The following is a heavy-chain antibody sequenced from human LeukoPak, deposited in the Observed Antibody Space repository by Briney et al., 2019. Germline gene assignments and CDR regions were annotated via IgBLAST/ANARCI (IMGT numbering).Heavy chain of an antibody. Sequence: GGSLRLSCAASGFTFSSYSMNWVRQAPGKGLEWVSYISSSSSTIYYADSVKGRFTISRDNAKNSLYLQMNSLRAEDTAVYYCARGVAPYYYYGMDVWGQGTTVTVSS. CDR2: ISSSSSTI. J-gene: IGHJ6*02. V-gene: IGHV3-48*04. CDR1: GFTFSSYS. CDR3: ARGVAPYYYYGMDV.